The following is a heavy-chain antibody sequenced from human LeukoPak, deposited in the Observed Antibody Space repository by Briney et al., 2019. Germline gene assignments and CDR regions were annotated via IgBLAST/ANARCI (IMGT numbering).Heavy chain of an antibody. V-gene: IGHV1-2*02. CDR3: ARGSSGYFQYYFDY. J-gene: IGHJ4*02. CDR1: GYTFTAYY. D-gene: IGHD3-22*01. CDR2: INPNSGGT. Sequence: GASVKVSCKASGYTFTAYYMHWVRQAPGQGLEWMGWINPNSGGTYYAQKFQDRVTMTRDTSISTAYMELSRLRSDDTAVYYCARGSSGYFQYYFDYWGQGTLVTVSS.